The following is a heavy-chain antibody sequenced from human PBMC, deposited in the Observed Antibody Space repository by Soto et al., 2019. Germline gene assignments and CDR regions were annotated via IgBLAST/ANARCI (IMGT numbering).Heavy chain of an antibody. V-gene: IGHV4-59*01. CDR1: GGSISSYY. CDR2: IYYSGST. J-gene: IGHJ4*02. Sequence: SETLSLTCTVSGGSISSYYWSWIRQPPGKGLEWIGYIYYSGSTNYNPSLKSRVTISVDTSKNQFSLRLSSVTAADTAVYYCARDKGLLDYWGQGTLVTVSS. CDR3: ARDKGLLDY. D-gene: IGHD3-3*01.